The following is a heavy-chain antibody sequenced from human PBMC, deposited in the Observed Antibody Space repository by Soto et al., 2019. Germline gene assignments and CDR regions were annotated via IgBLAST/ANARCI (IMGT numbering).Heavy chain of an antibody. V-gene: IGHV4-59*08. D-gene: IGHD3-10*01. CDR3: ARRLVRGVIDY. J-gene: IGHJ4*02. Sequence: QVQLQESGPGLVKPSETVSLTCTVSGGSISSYYWSWIRQPPGKGLEWIGYIHYSGSTKYDPSLKSRATLSVDTSKNHFSLKLSSVTAADTAVYYCARRLVRGVIDYWGQGTLVTVSS. CDR1: GGSISSYY. CDR2: IHYSGST.